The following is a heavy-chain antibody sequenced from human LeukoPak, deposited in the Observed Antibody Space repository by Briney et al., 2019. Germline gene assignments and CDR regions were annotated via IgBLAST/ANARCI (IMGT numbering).Heavy chain of an antibody. CDR2: IYYSGST. V-gene: IGHV4-61*01. D-gene: IGHD2-2*01. J-gene: IGHJ6*02. CDR3: ARDRVVPAAIIYYYYGMDV. Sequence: SETLSLTCTVSGGSVSSGSYYWSWIRQPPGKGLEWIGYIYYSGSTNYNPSLKSRVTISVDTSKNQFSLKLSSVTAADTVVYYCARDRVVPAAIIYYYYGMDVWGQGTTVTVSS. CDR1: GGSVSSGSYY.